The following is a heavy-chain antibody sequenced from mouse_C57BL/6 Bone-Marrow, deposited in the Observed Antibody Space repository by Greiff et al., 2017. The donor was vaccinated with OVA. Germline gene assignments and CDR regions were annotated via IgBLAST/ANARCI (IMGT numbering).Heavy chain of an antibody. CDR1: GYTFTSYT. V-gene: IGHV1-4*01. J-gene: IGHJ2*01. Sequence: QVQLQQSGAELARPGASVKMTCKASGYTFTSYTIHWVKQRPGQGLEWIGYIDPNNDSTNYNQKFKGKATLTADNSSSTAYMQLSSLTSEDSAVYYCTRGYYFDYWGQGTTLTVSS. CDR2: IDPNNDST. CDR3: TRGYYFDY.